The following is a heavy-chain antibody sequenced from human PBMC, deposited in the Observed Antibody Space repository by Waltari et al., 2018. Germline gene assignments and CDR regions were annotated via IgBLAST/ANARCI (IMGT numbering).Heavy chain of an antibody. V-gene: IGHV3-53*02. CDR1: GFTVSSNY. CDR3: ARQYGGKPLHIDY. D-gene: IGHD2-15*01. Sequence: EVQLVETGGGLIQPGGSLRLSCAASGFTVSSNYMSWGRQAPGKGLEWVSVIYSGGSTYYADSVKGRFTISRDNSKNTLYLQMNSLRAEDTAVYYCARQYGGKPLHIDYWGQGTLVTVSS. J-gene: IGHJ4*02. CDR2: IYSGGST.